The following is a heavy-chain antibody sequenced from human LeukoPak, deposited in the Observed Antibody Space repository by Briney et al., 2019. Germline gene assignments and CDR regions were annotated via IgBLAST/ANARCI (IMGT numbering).Heavy chain of an antibody. V-gene: IGHV3-21*01. CDR3: ARVRLPDPVEDNYYFDY. CDR1: GFTFSSYS. CDR2: ISSSSSYI. D-gene: IGHD1-20*01. Sequence: GGSLRLSCAASGFTFSSYSMNWVRQAPGKGLEWVSSISSSSSYIYYADSVKGRFTISRDNAKNSLYLQMNSLRAEDTAVYYCARVRLPDPVEDNYYFDYWGQGTLVTVSS. J-gene: IGHJ4*02.